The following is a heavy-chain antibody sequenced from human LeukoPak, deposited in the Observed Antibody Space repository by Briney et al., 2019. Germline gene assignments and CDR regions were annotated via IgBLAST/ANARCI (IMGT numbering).Heavy chain of an antibody. V-gene: IGHV1-2*02. CDR2: INPNSGDT. Sequence: ASVKVSCKASGYTFTGYYMHWVRQAPGQGLEWMGWINPNSGDTKYAQKFQGRVTMTRDTSISTAYMELSRLRSDDTAVYYCAAQRGSYLWGTDFDYWGQGTLVTVSS. CDR3: AAQRGSYLWGTDFDY. CDR1: GYTFTGYY. D-gene: IGHD3-16*01. J-gene: IGHJ4*02.